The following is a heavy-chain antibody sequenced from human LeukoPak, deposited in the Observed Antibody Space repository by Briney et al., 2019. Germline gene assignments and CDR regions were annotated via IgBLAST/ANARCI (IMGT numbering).Heavy chain of an antibody. CDR3: AREGPIAAAGPVSGVDY. CDR2: INPSGGST. D-gene: IGHD6-13*01. V-gene: IGHV1-46*01. J-gene: IGHJ4*02. Sequence: ASVKVSCKASGYTFTSYYMHWVRQAPGQGLEWMGIINPSGGSTSYAQKFQGRVTMTRDTSTSTVYMELSSLRSEDTAVYYRAREGPIAAAGPVSGVDYWGQGTLVTVSS. CDR1: GYTFTSYY.